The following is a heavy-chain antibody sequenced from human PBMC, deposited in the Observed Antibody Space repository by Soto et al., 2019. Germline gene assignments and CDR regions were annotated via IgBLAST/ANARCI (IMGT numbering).Heavy chain of an antibody. CDR1: GFTFRSYA. D-gene: IGHD3-22*01. CDR3: AKSHSSGYQTY. J-gene: IGHJ4*02. V-gene: IGHV3-23*01. Sequence: GGSLELSWAASGFTFRSYAMSWVRQAPGKGLEWVSAISGSGVSTYYADSVKGRFTISRDNSKNTLYLQMNSLRAEDTAVYYCAKSHSSGYQTYWGQGTLVTVSS. CDR2: ISGSGVST.